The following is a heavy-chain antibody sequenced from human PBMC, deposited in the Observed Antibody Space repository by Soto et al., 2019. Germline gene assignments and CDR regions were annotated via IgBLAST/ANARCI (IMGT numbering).Heavy chain of an antibody. Sequence: GGSLRLSCAASGFTFDDYAMHWVRQAPGKGLEWVSGISWNSGSIGYADSVKGRFTISRDKAKNSLYLQMNSLRAEDTALYYCAKDIGAYCGGDCYAFDIWGQGTMVTVSS. V-gene: IGHV3-9*01. CDR3: AKDIGAYCGGDCYAFDI. CDR1: GFTFDDYA. D-gene: IGHD2-21*02. CDR2: ISWNSGSI. J-gene: IGHJ3*02.